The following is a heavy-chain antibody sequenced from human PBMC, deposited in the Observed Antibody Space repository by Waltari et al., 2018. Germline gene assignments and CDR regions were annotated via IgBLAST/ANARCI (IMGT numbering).Heavy chain of an antibody. J-gene: IGHJ4*02. CDR1: GGTFSSYA. CDR2: IIPIFGTP. CDR3: ARVEYSSSSGLGY. Sequence: QVQLVQSGAEVKKPGSSVKVSCKAAGGTFSSYASSWVRQAPGQGLEWMGRIIPIFGTPNYAQKFQGRVTITADESTSTAYMELSSLRSEDTAVYYCARVEYSSSSGLGYWGQGTLVTVSS. V-gene: IGHV1-69*01. D-gene: IGHD6-6*01.